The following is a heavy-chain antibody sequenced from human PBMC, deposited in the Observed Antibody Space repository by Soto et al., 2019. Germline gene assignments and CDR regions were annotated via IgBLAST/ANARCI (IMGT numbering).Heavy chain of an antibody. D-gene: IGHD2-15*01. CDR1: GYSFTSYW. J-gene: IGHJ5*02. CDR3: ARHRSCSGGSCYWFDP. V-gene: IGHV5-51*01. CDR2: IYPGDSDT. Sequence: PGVSLKISCKGSGYSFTSYWIVSMRQMHGKGLEWMGIIYPGDSDTRYSPSFQGQVTISADKSISTAYLQWSSLKASDTAMYYCARHRSCSGGSCYWFDPWGQGTLVTVSS.